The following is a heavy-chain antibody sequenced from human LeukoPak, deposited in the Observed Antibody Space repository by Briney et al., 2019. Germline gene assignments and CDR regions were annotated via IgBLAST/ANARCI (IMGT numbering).Heavy chain of an antibody. CDR1: GFTVSTSY. D-gene: IGHD5-18*01. CDR3: ARTGVGGGYRFDY. J-gene: IGHJ4*02. V-gene: IGHV3-23*01. Sequence: GGSLRLSCAASGFTVSTSYMSWVRQAPGKGLEWVSGISGSGGSTYYADSVRGRFTISRDNFKNTMYMQMNSLRAEDTAIYYCARTGVGGGYRFDYWGQGTLVTVSS. CDR2: ISGSGGST.